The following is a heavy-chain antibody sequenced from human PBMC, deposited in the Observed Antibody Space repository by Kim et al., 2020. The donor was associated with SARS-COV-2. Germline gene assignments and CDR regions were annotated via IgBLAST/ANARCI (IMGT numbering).Heavy chain of an antibody. V-gene: IGHV4-59*13. CDR1: GASITDYY. D-gene: IGHD4-17*01. Sequence: SETLSLTCAVSGASITDYYWGWVRQPPGKGLEWIGNIYPGPSTNYNPSLVGRLTMFLDTSNNLLSLKLKSVTPADTAVYYCAGDSDYGDPFDSWGQGLLVAVSS. J-gene: IGHJ4*02. CDR2: IYPGPST. CDR3: AGDSDYGDPFDS.